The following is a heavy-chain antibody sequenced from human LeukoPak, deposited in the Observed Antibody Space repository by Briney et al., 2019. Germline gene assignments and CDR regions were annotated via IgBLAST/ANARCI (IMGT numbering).Heavy chain of an antibody. CDR1: GFTFSSYS. J-gene: IGHJ5*02. CDR2: ISSSSSYI. V-gene: IGHV3-21*01. CDR3: ARALRDYKGFDP. Sequence: GGFLRLSCAASGFTFSSYSMNWVRQAPGKGLEWVSSISSSSSYIYYADSVKGRFTISRDNAKNSLYLQMNSLRAEDTAVYYCARALRDYKGFDPWGQGTLVTVSS. D-gene: IGHD4-11*01.